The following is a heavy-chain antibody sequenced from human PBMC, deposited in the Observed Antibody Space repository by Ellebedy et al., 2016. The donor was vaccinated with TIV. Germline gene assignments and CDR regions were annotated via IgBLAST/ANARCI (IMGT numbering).Heavy chain of an antibody. CDR1: GFSFTSFG. CDR2: VWYDGTKT. V-gene: IGHV3-33*01. J-gene: IGHJ4*02. CDR3: ARVANKSTPLDY. Sequence: GRSLRLSCAASGFSFTSFGINWVRQAPGKGLEWVGIVWYDGTKTYYGDSVKGRFTIARDNSRNTVSLQMNSLRAEDTAVYFCARVANKSTPLDYWGQGTLVTVSS. D-gene: IGHD1/OR15-1a*01.